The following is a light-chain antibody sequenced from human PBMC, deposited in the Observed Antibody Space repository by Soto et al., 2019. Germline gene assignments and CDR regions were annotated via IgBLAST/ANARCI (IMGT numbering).Light chain of an antibody. Sequence: QSALTQPRSVSGSPGQSVTISCTGTSTDVGGYNYVSWYQQHPGKVPKLMLYDVSKRPSGVPDRFSGSKSGNTASLTISALQAEDEADYYLCSYAGRDTLYVFGSVTKLTVL. V-gene: IGLV2-11*01. CDR2: DVS. CDR1: STDVGGYNY. CDR3: CSYAGRDTLYV. J-gene: IGLJ1*01.